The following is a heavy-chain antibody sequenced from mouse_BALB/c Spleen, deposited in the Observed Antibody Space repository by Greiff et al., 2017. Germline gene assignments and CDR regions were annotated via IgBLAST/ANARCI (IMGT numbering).Heavy chain of an antibody. J-gene: IGHJ2*01. V-gene: IGHV1S137*01. CDR1: GYTFTDYA. CDR2: ISTYYGDA. D-gene: IGHD1-1*01. CDR3: ARNYGSSYDFDY. Sequence: QVHVKQSGAELVRPGVSVKISCKGSGYTFTDYAMHWVKQSHAKSLEWIGVISTYYGDASYNQKFKGKATMTVDKSSSTAYMELARLTSEDSAIYYCARNYGSSYDFDYWGQGTTLTVSS.